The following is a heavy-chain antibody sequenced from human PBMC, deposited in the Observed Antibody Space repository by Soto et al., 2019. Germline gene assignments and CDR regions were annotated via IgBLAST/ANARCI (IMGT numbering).Heavy chain of an antibody. CDR2: IYWDDDK. Sequence: QITLKESGPTLVKPTQTLTLTCTFSGFSLSTRGVGVGWIRQPPGKALEWLALIYWDDDKRYSPSLKSRLTIPKDTSKNQVVLTMTNMDPVDTATYYCAHKGGGDRILDYWGQGTLVTVSS. V-gene: IGHV2-5*02. J-gene: IGHJ4*02. CDR1: GFSLSTRGVG. D-gene: IGHD3-16*01. CDR3: AHKGGGDRILDY.